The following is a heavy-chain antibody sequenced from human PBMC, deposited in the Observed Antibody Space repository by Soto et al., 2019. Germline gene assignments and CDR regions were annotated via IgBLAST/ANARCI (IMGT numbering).Heavy chain of an antibody. Sequence: GGSLRLSCAGSGFTFSSHAMTWVRQAPGRGLEWVSFISSTSSTKDYADSVKGRFTISRDNAKNSVYLQMNSLRDGDTAVYYCARIITMVRGPYYYYGMDVWGQGTTVTVSS. CDR2: ISSTSSTK. V-gene: IGHV3-48*02. CDR3: ARIITMVRGPYYYYGMDV. D-gene: IGHD3-10*01. J-gene: IGHJ6*02. CDR1: GFTFSSHA.